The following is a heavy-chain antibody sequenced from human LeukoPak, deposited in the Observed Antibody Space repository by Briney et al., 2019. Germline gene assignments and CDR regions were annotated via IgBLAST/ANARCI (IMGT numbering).Heavy chain of an antibody. J-gene: IGHJ6*03. D-gene: IGHD3-10*01. V-gene: IGHV4-39*01. CDR2: MSCSGHT. CDR3: ARAVRGKVYYYYYMDV. Sequence: PSETLSLTCTISGDYIGRINYYWGWIRQPPGTGLEWIVSMSCSGHTYYNPSLKSRVTTSIDTSKNQFSLKLSSVTAADTAVYYCARAVRGKVYYYYYMDVWGKGTTVTISS. CDR1: GDYIGRINYY.